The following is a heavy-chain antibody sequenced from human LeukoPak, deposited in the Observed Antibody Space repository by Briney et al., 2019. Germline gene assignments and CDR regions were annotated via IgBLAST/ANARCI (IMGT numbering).Heavy chain of an antibody. V-gene: IGHV3-23*01. Sequence: AGGSLTLSCAASGFTFSSYAMSWVRQAPGKGVEWVSAISGSGGSTYYADSVRGRFTISRDNSKNTLYLQMNSLRAEDTAVYYCAKEYYDSIAPFDPWGQGTLVTVSS. J-gene: IGHJ5*02. CDR1: GFTFSSYA. D-gene: IGHD3-22*01. CDR2: ISGSGGST. CDR3: AKEYYDSIAPFDP.